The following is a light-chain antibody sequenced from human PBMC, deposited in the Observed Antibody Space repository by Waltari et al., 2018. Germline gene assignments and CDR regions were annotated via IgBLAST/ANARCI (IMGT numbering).Light chain of an antibody. J-gene: IGKJ3*01. CDR1: QSISAD. Sequence: DIQMTPPPSSLSASVGDRVTITCRASQSISADLNWYQQKPGKAPNLLIYATSSLQSGVPARFSGSGSGTDFTLTISSLQPEDFATYFCQQTYNTVETFGPGTKVDIK. V-gene: IGKV1-39*01. CDR2: ATS. CDR3: QQTYNTVET.